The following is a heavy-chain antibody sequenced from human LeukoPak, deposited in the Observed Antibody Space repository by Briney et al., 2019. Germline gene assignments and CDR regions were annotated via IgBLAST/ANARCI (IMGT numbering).Heavy chain of an antibody. CDR3: ARGDGYSFFDY. CDR1: GGTLSSYA. D-gene: IGHD5-18*01. CDR2: IIPILGIA. Sequence: SVKVSCKASGGTLSSYAISWVRQAPGQGLEWMGRIIPILGIANYAQKFQGRVTITADKSTSTAYMELSSLRSEDTAVYYCARGDGYSFFDYWGQGTLVTVSS. J-gene: IGHJ4*02. V-gene: IGHV1-69*04.